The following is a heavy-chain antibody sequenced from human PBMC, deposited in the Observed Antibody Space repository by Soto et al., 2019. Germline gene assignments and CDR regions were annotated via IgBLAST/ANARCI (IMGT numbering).Heavy chain of an antibody. Sequence: SETLSLTCAVYGGSFSGYYWSWIRQPPGKGLEWIGEINHSGSTNYNPSLKSRVTISVDTSKNQFSLKLSSVTAADTAVYYCARGPGNIWFGDSYGMDVCAQGTTVTVSS. D-gene: IGHD3-10*01. CDR3: ARGPGNIWFGDSYGMDV. V-gene: IGHV4-34*01. CDR1: GGSFSGYY. J-gene: IGHJ6*02. CDR2: INHSGST.